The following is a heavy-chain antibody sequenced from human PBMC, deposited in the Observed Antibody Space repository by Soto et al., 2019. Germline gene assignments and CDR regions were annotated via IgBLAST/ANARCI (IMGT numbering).Heavy chain of an antibody. CDR1: GYTFTSYG. CDR3: ARDQPIQGAAINYGMDV. CDR2: ISAYNGNT. V-gene: IGHV1-18*01. J-gene: IGHJ6*02. D-gene: IGHD6-25*01. Sequence: QVQLVQSGAEVKKPGASVKVSCKASGYTFTSYGISWVRQAPGQGLEWMGWISAYNGNTNYAQKLQGRVTMTTDTSVSTXYMELRSLRSDDTAVYYCARDQPIQGAAINYGMDVWGQGTTVTVSS.